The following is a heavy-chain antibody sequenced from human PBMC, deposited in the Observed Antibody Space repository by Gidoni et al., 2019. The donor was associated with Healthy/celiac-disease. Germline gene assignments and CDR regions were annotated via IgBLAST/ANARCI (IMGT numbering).Heavy chain of an antibody. CDR1: GCPFSSYA. CDR2: ISPIFGTG. Sequence: VQLVQSGSEVKKPGSSVKVYCKASGCPFSSYAISWVRQAPGQGLEWMGGISPIFGTGNYAQKFQGRVTITADESTSTAYMELSSLRSEDTAVYYCARVNVWGGMDVWGKGTTVTVSS. V-gene: IGHV1-69*01. J-gene: IGHJ6*04. D-gene: IGHD3-16*01. CDR3: ARVNVWGGMDV.